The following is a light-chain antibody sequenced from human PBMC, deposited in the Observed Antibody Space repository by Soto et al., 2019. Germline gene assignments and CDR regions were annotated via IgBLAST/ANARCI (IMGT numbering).Light chain of an antibody. V-gene: IGKV3-15*01. CDR3: KHYNNWPPIYT. Sequence: EIVMTQSPATLSVSPGDRATLSCRASQSVSSKLAWYQQKPGQAPRVLIYGASNMATGIPARFSGSGSGTEFTLTISSLQSEDFAVYYFKHYNNWPPIYTFGQGTNVEIK. CDR2: GAS. J-gene: IGKJ2*01. CDR1: QSVSSK.